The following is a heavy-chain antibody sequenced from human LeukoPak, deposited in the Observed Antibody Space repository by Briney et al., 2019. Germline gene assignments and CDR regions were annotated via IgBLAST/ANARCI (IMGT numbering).Heavy chain of an antibody. V-gene: IGHV3-66*04. CDR3: ARQHAYSSGWYVYYFDY. Sequence: GGSLRLSCAASGFTVSSNYMSWVRQAPGKGLEWVSVIYSGGSTYYADSVKGRFTISRDNSKNTLCLQMNSLRAEDTAVYYCARQHAYSSGWYVYYFDYWGQGTLVTVSS. CDR1: GFTVSSNY. J-gene: IGHJ4*02. CDR2: IYSGGST. D-gene: IGHD6-19*01.